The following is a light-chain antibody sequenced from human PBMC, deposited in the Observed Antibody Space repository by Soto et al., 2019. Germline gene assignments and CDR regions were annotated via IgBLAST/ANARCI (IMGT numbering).Light chain of an antibody. CDR1: QSVRSTY. CDR2: GAS. V-gene: IGKV3-20*01. J-gene: IGKJ4*01. CDR3: QQFSGSVT. Sequence: EVVLTQSPGTLSLSPGERATLSCRASQSVRSTYLGWYQQKPGQAPRLLIYGASKRQSGVPDRFSGGGSGTDFTXXXSSLQPEDFAVYYCQQFSGSVTFGGGTKVDIK.